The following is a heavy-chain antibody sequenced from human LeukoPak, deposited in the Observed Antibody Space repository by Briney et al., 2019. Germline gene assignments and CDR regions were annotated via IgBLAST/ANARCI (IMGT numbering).Heavy chain of an antibody. J-gene: IGHJ4*02. Sequence: ASVKVSCKASGYTFSNYDVTWVRQAPGQGLEYMGWMNPNSGNTGFAQKFRGRLTLTSDASTTSAFMELMRLTSGDTAVYYCTRAVRNQLLSEYWGQGTRITVCS. V-gene: IGHV1-8*01. CDR1: GYTFSNYD. CDR3: TRAVRNQLLSEY. D-gene: IGHD2-2*01. CDR2: MNPNSGNT.